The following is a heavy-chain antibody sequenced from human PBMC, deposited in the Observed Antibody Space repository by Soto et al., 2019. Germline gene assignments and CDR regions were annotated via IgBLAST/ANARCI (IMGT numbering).Heavy chain of an antibody. CDR1: GYTFTSYA. D-gene: IGHD3-16*01. CDR2: INAGNGNT. J-gene: IGHJ6*02. V-gene: IGHV1-3*01. Sequence: QVQLVQSGAEVKKPGASVKVSCKASGYTFTSYAMHWVRQAPGQRLEWMGWINAGNGNTKYSQKFQGRVTITRDTSASTAYMELSSLRSEDTAVYYCARHHKKGGGYYYYYGMDVWGQGTTVTVSS. CDR3: ARHHKKGGGYYYYYGMDV.